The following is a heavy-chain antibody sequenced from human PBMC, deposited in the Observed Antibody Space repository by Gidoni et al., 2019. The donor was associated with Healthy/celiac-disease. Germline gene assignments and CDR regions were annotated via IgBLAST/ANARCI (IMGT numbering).Heavy chain of an antibody. J-gene: IGHJ1*01. CDR2: KSYNGNNK. D-gene: IGHD4-17*01. V-gene: IGHV3-30*18. CDR3: AKVGGDYGDNSDTSW. CDR1: GFTFSSCG. Sequence: QVRLVESGGGVVQPGRFLRPAFAASGFTFSSCGMHRVRQAPGTLVEWVAVKSYNGNNKYYAGPVKGRFTISRDNSKNTLYRQMDSLRAEDTGVYYCAKVGGDYGDNSDTSWWGQGTLVTVSS.